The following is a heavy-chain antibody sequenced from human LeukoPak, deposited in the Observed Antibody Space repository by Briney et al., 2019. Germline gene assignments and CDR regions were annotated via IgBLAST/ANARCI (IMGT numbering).Heavy chain of an antibody. V-gene: IGHV3-48*03. D-gene: IGHD3-16*01. CDR2: MSSSGNSK. CDR1: GFTLSSYE. J-gene: IGHJ3*02. CDR3: ARARLTDYVWGRRTFDI. Sequence: GGSLRLSCAASGFTLSSYEMNWVRQAPGKGLEWVSYMSSSGNSKHYADSVKGRFTISRDNAKNSLYLQMNSLRAEDTAVYYCARARLTDYVWGRRTFDIWGQGTMVTISS.